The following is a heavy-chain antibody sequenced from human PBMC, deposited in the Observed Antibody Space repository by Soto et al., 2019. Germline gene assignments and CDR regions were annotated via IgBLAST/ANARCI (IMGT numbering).Heavy chain of an antibody. CDR2: ISYDGSNK. CDR3: ARDRGYCSGGACYSGGVNWFDP. Sequence: WIRQAPGKGLEWVAVISYDGSNKYYADSVKGRFTISRDNAKNSLYLQMNSLRAEDTAVYYCARDRGYCSGGACYSGGVNWFDPWGPGTRVTVSS. J-gene: IGHJ5*02. D-gene: IGHD2-15*01. V-gene: IGHV3-33*05.